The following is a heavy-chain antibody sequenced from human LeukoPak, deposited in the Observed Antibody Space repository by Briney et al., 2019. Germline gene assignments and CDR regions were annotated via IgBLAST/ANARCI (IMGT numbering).Heavy chain of an antibody. CDR1: GFTFSIYT. CDR2: ISYDESTK. Sequence: GGSLRLSCAASGFTFSIYTMHWVRQAPGKGLEWVTSISYDESTKNYAASAEGRFTISRDSSKDTLYLHMTSLRVEDTAIYYCVRGSRYGSSWYNWLDPWGQGTRVTVSS. J-gene: IGHJ5*02. V-gene: IGHV3-30*04. D-gene: IGHD6-13*01. CDR3: VRGSRYGSSWYNWLDP.